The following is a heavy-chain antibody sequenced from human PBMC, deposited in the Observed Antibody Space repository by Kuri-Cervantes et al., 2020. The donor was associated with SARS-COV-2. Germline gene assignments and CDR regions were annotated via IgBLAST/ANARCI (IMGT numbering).Heavy chain of an antibody. Sequence: ESLKISCAASGFTFSSYAMHWVRQAPGKGLEWVSAISGSGGSTYYADSVKGRFTISRDNSKNTLYLQMNSLRAEDTAVYYCAKTVAGTGIDYWGQGTLVTVSS. CDR1: GFTFSSYA. V-gene: IGHV3-23*01. CDR2: ISGSGGST. CDR3: AKTVAGTGIDY. J-gene: IGHJ4*02. D-gene: IGHD6-19*01.